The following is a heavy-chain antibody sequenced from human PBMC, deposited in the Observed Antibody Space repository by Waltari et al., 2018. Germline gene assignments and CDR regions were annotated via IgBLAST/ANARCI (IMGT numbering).Heavy chain of an antibody. D-gene: IGHD6-6*01. J-gene: IGHJ4*02. CDR1: GFRFGSSW. V-gene: IGHV3-7*01. CDR2: INEDGSEK. Sequence: EVQLVESGGGLVQPGGSLRLSCEACGFRFGSSWMTWVRQAPGKVLEWVASINEDGSEKQYVDSVKGRFTISRDNAKNSLYLQMNSLRADDTAVYYCARDSTRRFDYWGQGTLVTVSS. CDR3: ARDSTRRFDY.